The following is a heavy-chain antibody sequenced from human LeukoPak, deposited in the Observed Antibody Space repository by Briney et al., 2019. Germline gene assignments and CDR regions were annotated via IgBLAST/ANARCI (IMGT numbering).Heavy chain of an antibody. Sequence: PSVTLSLTCTVSGGSISSYYWSWIRQPPGKGLEWIGYIYYSGSTNYNPSLKSRVTISVDTSKNQFSLKLSSVTAADTAVYYCARLTRTYCGGDCYFFDYWGQGTLVTVSS. D-gene: IGHD2-21*02. CDR1: GGSISSYY. CDR3: ARLTRTYCGGDCYFFDY. J-gene: IGHJ4*02. V-gene: IGHV4-59*08. CDR2: IYYSGST.